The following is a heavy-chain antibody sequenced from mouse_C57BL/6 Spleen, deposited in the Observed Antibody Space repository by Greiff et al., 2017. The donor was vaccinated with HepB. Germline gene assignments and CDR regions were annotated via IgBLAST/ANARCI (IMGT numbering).Heavy chain of an antibody. D-gene: IGHD2-3*01. CDR2: INPYNGGT. V-gene: IGHV1-19*01. Sequence: VQLKESGPVLVKPGASVKMSCKASGYTFTDYYMNWVKQSHGKSLEWIGVINPYNGGTSYNQKFKGKATLTVDKSSSTAYMELNSLTSEDSAVYYCANPIYDGYDAMDYWGQGTSVTVSS. J-gene: IGHJ4*01. CDR1: GYTFTDYY. CDR3: ANPIYDGYDAMDY.